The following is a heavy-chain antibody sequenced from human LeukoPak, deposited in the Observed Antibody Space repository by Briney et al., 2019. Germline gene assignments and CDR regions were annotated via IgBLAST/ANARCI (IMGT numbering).Heavy chain of an antibody. CDR1: GFTFSSYG. CDR3: AKVRGVYYGSGSYYIDY. D-gene: IGHD3-10*01. Sequence: GGSLRLSCAASGFTFSSYGMHWVRQAPGKGLEWVAFIRYDGSNKYYADSVKGRFTISRDNSKNTLYLQMNSLRAEDTAVYYCAKVRGVYYGSGSYYIDYWGQGTLVTVSS. CDR2: IRYDGSNK. V-gene: IGHV3-30*02. J-gene: IGHJ4*02.